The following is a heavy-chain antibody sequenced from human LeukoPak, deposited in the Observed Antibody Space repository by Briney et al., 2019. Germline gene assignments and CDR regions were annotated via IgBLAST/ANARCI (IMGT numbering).Heavy chain of an antibody. Sequence: GGSLRLSCVASGFTFSDYWMTWVRQAPGKGLEWVANIKQNGGERYYVDSVKGRFTISRDTSKNTLYLQINSLRVEDTAVYYCIVFGDSNHWGQGTLVTVSS. CDR1: GFTFSDYW. J-gene: IGHJ5*02. V-gene: IGHV3-7*03. CDR2: IKQNGGER. D-gene: IGHD4-17*01. CDR3: IVFGDSNH.